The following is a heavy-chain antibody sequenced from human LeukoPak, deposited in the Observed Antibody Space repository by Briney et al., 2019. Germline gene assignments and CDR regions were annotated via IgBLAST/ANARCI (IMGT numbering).Heavy chain of an antibody. CDR1: GFTFSSYA. CDR2: ISGSGGST. D-gene: IGHD6-19*01. J-gene: IGHJ6*02. CDR3: AKDFSRAVAAGYYYYYGMDV. V-gene: IGHV3-23*01. Sequence: GGSLRLSCAASGFTFSSYAMSWVRQAPGKGLEWVSAISGSGGSTYYADSVKGRFTISRDNSKNTLYLQMNSLRAEDTAVYYCAKDFSRAVAAGYYYYYGMDVWGQGTTVTVSS.